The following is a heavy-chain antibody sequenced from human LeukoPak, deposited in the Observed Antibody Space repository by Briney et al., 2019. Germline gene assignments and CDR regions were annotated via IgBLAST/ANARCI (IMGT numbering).Heavy chain of an antibody. CDR3: ARRMPSIAAAGIYWFDP. V-gene: IGHV1-18*01. D-gene: IGHD6-13*01. Sequence: ASVKVSCKASGYTFTSYGISWVRQAPGQGLEWMGWISAYNGNTYYAQKLQGRVTMTTDTSTSTAYMELRSLRSDDTAVYYCARRMPSIAAAGIYWFDPWGQGTLVTVSS. J-gene: IGHJ5*02. CDR1: GYTFTSYG. CDR2: ISAYNGNT.